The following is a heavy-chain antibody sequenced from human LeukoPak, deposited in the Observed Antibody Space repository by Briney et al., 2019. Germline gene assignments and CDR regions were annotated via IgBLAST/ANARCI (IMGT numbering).Heavy chain of an antibody. J-gene: IGHJ4*02. D-gene: IGHD5-18*01. CDR2: IDWDDDK. CDR1: GFSLSTSEVR. CDR3: ARIRGYSYGYVFDY. Sequence: ESGPTLVNPTQTLTLTCTFSGFSLSTSEVRVSWIRQPPGKALEWLARIDWDDDKFYSTSLKTRLTISKDTSKNQVVLTMTNMDPVDTATYYCARIRGYSYGYVFDYWGQGTLVTVSS. V-gene: IGHV2-70*04.